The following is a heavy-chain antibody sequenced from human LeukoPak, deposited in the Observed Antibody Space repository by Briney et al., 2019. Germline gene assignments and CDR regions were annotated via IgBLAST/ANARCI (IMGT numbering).Heavy chain of an antibody. CDR3: ARDRGQWELLTPPDY. J-gene: IGHJ4*02. V-gene: IGHV3-66*01. CDR2: IYSGGST. CDR1: GFTVSSNY. D-gene: IGHD1-26*01. Sequence: GGSLRLSCAASGFTVSSNYMSWVRQAPGKGLEWVSVIYSGGSTYYADSVKGRFTISRDNSKNTLYLQMNSLRAEDTAVYYCARDRGQWELLTPPDYWGQGTLVTVSS.